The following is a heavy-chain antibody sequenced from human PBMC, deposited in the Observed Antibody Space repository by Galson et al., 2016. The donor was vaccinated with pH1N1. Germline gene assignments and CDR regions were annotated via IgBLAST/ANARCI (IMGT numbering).Heavy chain of an antibody. CDR3: ARIGDGYPMRGQVPFDF. CDR2: IKEDGSAK. J-gene: IGHJ4*02. Sequence: PLRLSCAASGFTFSSYWMQWVRQAPGKGLEWVANIKEDGSAKNYVDSVKGRFTISRDNAKNSLYLQMNSLRAEDTAIYYCARIGDGYPMRGQVPFDFWGQGTLVTVSS. D-gene: IGHD5-24*01. CDR1: GFTFSSYW. V-gene: IGHV3-7*05.